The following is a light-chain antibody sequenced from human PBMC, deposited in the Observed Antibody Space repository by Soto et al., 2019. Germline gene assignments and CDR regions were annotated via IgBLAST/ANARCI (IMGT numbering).Light chain of an antibody. Sequence: DIQITQSPSSLSASVGDRVTITCLSSQTISTYLNWYQQKPGKAPNVLIYAATSLQTGVPSRFSGRASGTDFTLTISSLQPEDFATYYCQQSYSTPLTFGGGTKVDIK. CDR2: AAT. CDR1: QTISTY. CDR3: QQSYSTPLT. V-gene: IGKV1-39*01. J-gene: IGKJ4*01.